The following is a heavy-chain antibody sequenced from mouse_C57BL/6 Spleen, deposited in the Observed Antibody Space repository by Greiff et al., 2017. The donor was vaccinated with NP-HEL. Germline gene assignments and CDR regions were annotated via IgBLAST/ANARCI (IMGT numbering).Heavy chain of an antibody. CDR1: GYTFTSYW. J-gene: IGHJ1*01. CDR3: ALYYGGRGYFDV. CDR2: IDPSDSYT. D-gene: IGHD1-1*01. Sequence: QVQLKESGAELVMPGASVKLSCKASGYTFTSYWMHWVKQRPGQGLEWIGEIDPSDSYTNYNQKFKGKSTLTVDKSSSTAYMQLSSLTSEDSAVYYCALYYGGRGYFDVWGPGTTVTVSS. V-gene: IGHV1-69*01.